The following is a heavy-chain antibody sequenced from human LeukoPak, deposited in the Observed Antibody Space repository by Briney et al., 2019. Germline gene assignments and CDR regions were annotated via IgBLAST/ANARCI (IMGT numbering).Heavy chain of an antibody. J-gene: IGHJ4*02. CDR2: IIPIFGTA. CDR1: GGTFSSYA. V-gene: IGHV1-69*05. CDR3: AREILYYDSSGSDYFDY. D-gene: IGHD3-22*01. Sequence: GSSVKVSCKASGGTFSSYAISWVRQAPGQGLEWMGGIIPIFGTANYAQKFQGRVTITTDESTSTAYMELSSLRSEDTAVYYCAREILYYDSSGSDYFDYWGQGTLVTVSS.